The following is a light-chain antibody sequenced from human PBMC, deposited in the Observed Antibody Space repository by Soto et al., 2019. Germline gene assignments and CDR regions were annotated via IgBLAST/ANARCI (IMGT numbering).Light chain of an antibody. V-gene: IGKV3-20*01. Sequence: EIVMTQSPATLSLSPGEIATLSCRASQSVSNNYLAWYQQKPGQTPRLLIHGASSRATGIPDRFSGSGSGTDFTLTISRLEPEDSAVYYCQQSGRPFGQGTKVDIK. CDR1: QSVSNNY. CDR3: QQSGRP. CDR2: GAS. J-gene: IGKJ1*01.